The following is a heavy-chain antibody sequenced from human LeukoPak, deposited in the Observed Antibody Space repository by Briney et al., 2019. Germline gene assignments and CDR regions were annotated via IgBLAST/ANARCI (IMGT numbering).Heavy chain of an antibody. V-gene: IGHV3-30*18. CDR2: ISYDGSNK. CDR1: GFTFSSYG. J-gene: IGHJ4*02. D-gene: IGHD1-7*01. CDR3: AKDVGWNYPYYFDY. Sequence: GGSPRLSCAASGFTFSSYGMHWVRQAPGKGLEWVAVISYDGSNKYYADSVKGRFTISRDNSKNTLYLQMNSLRAEDTAVYYCAKDVGWNYPYYFDYWGQGTLVAVSS.